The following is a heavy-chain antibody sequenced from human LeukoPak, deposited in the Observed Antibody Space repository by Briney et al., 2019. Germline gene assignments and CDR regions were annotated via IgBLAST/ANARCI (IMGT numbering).Heavy chain of an antibody. D-gene: IGHD3-9*01. CDR3: ARGGFDYYY. Sequence: SGTLSLTCAVSGVSISCSNWLSWARQPAGEGLEWIGENYHSVSTNDTPSLKSRVTISVDKSKNQFSLKLSSVTAADTAVYYCARGGFDYYYWGQRTLVTVSS. CDR2: NYHSVST. CDR1: GVSISCSNW. V-gene: IGHV4-4*02. J-gene: IGHJ4*02.